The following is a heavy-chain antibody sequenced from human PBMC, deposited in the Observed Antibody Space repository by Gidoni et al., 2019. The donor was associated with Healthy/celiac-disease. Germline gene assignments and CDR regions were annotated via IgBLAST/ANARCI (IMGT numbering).Heavy chain of an antibody. CDR3: AKDLRVTNWNDSPDAFDI. CDR2: ISGSGGST. Sequence: EVQLLESGGGLVQPGGSLRLSCAASGFTFSSYAMSWVRQAPGKGLEWVSAISGSGGSTYYADSVKGRFTISRDNSKNTLYLQMNSLRAEDTAVYYCAKDLRVTNWNDSPDAFDIWGQGTMVTVSS. J-gene: IGHJ3*02. D-gene: IGHD1-20*01. V-gene: IGHV3-23*01. CDR1: GFTFSSYA.